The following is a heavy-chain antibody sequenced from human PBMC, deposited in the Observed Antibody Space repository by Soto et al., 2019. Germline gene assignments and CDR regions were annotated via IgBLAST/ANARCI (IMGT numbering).Heavy chain of an antibody. Sequence: QVQLQQSGPGLVNPSETLSLTCTVSGGSISLYYWSWVRQPPGKGLEWIGYIYYSGSTNYNPSLKSGVTMSVDTSKNQFSLKLSSVTAADTAVYYCARGEAGGGLVQYYYGMDVWGQGTTVTVSS. V-gene: IGHV4-59*01. J-gene: IGHJ6*02. CDR1: GGSISLYY. CDR2: IYYSGST. D-gene: IGHD3-16*01. CDR3: ARGEAGGGLVQYYYGMDV.